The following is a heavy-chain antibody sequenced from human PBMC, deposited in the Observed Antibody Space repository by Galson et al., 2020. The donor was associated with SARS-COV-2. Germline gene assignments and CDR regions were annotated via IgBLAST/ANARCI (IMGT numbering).Heavy chain of an antibody. CDR1: GGSISSGGYY. D-gene: IGHD3-22*01. CDR3: ARATDYDSSSYYYFDS. CDR2: IYHSGRT. J-gene: IGHJ4*02. Sequence: ETSETLSLTCTVSGGSISSGGYYWSWIRQHPGKGLEWIGYIYHSGRTFYNPSLKSRVTISVDTSKNQFSLKLSSVTAADTAVYYCARATDYDSSSYYYFDSWGQGTLVTASS. V-gene: IGHV4-31*03.